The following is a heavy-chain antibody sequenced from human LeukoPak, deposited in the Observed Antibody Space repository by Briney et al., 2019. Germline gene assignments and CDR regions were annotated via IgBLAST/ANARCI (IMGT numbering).Heavy chain of an antibody. CDR1: GGSISSSNW. CDR3: ARGFSWELAHLDY. V-gene: IGHV4-4*02. CDR2: IYHSGST. Sequence: SESLSLTCAVSGGSISSSNWWSWVRPPPGKGLEWFGEIYHSGSTNYNPSLKSRVTISVDKSKNQFSLKLSSVTAADTAVYYCARGFSWELAHLDYWGQGTLVTVSS. J-gene: IGHJ4*02. D-gene: IGHD1-26*01.